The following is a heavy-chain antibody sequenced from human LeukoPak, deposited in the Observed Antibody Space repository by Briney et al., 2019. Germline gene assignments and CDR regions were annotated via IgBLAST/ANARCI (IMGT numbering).Heavy chain of an antibody. D-gene: IGHD3-3*01. CDR2: FLSGGLL. V-gene: IGHV3-66*01. Sequence: GGSLRLSCVGSGFTVSTNNIYWVRQAPGKGLECVSSFLSGGLLDYADSVRDRFTISRDNSKNTLYLQMNSLRVEDTAVYYCGRGFCSFRSPDFCCWGQGIPVTVSS. J-gene: IGHJ4*02. CDR3: GRGFCSFRSPDFCC. CDR1: GFTVSTNN.